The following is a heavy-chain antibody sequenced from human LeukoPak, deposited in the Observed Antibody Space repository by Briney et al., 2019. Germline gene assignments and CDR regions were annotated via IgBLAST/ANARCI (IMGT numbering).Heavy chain of an antibody. D-gene: IGHD3-10*01. J-gene: IGHJ5*02. CDR1: GGSFSGCY. CDR2: INHSGST. Sequence: PSETQSLTCAVYGGSFSGCYWSWIRHPPGKGLEWLGEINHSGSTNYYTSLKSRVPISVDTSKNHFSLKLSSVTAAATAVYYCARAPRMTMGRGVIIPNWFDPWGQGTLVTVSS. V-gene: IGHV4-34*01. CDR3: ARAPRMTMGRGVIIPNWFDP.